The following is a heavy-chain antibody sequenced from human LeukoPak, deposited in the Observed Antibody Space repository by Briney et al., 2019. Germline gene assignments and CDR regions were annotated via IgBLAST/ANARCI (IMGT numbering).Heavy chain of an antibody. CDR2: IYTSGST. V-gene: IGHV4-4*07. Sequence: PSETLSLTCTASGGSISSYYWSWIRQPAGKGLEWIGRIYTSGSTNYNPSLKSRVTMSVDTSKNQFSLKLSSVTAADTAEYYCARDPSNPYSSGWYYFDYWGQGTLVTVSS. D-gene: IGHD6-19*01. J-gene: IGHJ4*02. CDR3: ARDPSNPYSSGWYYFDY. CDR1: GGSISSYY.